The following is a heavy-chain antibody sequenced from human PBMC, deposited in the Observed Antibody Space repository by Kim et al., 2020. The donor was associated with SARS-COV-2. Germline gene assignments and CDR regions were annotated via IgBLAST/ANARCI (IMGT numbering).Heavy chain of an antibody. CDR1: GGSISSSSYY. V-gene: IGHV4-39*01. CDR2: IYYSGST. J-gene: IGHJ6*02. Sequence: SETLSLTCTVSGGSISSSSYYWGWIRQPPGKGLEWIGSIYYSGSTYHNPSLKSRVTISVDTSKNQFSLKLSSVTAADTAVYYCARQDSSSWYADFYYGMEVWGQGTTVTVS. CDR3: ARQDSSSWYADFYYGMEV. D-gene: IGHD6-13*01.